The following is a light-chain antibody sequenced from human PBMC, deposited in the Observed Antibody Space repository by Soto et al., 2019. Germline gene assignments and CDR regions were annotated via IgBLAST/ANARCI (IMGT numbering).Light chain of an antibody. Sequence: QSVLTQPPSVSGAPGQRVTISCTVSSSNIGAGYGVHWYIQLPGTAPKLLVYGDSNRPSGVPDRFSGSKSDTSASLAITGLQAEDEADYYCQSYDSSLSGVIFGGGTKLTVL. J-gene: IGLJ2*01. CDR3: QSYDSSLSGVI. CDR1: SSNIGAGYG. CDR2: GDS. V-gene: IGLV1-40*01.